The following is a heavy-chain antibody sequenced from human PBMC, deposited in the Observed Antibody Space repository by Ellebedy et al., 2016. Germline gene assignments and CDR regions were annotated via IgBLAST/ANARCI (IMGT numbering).Heavy chain of an antibody. CDR2: IYRSGTT. CDR1: GYSISSGYY. V-gene: IGHV4-38-2*02. D-gene: IGHD3-22*01. Sequence: SETLSLXXSVSGYSISSGYYWGWIRQPPGKGLEWIGSIYRSGTTYYNPSLKSRVTISVDMSKNQFFLKLSSVTAADTAVYYCARGGYYYDSSGYQPAGTFDPWGQGTLVTVSS. CDR3: ARGGYYYDSSGYQPAGTFDP. J-gene: IGHJ5*02.